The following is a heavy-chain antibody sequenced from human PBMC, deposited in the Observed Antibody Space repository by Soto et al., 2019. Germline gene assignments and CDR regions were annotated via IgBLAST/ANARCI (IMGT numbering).Heavy chain of an antibody. CDR3: AKGPKGNYDSSGYESHFDY. D-gene: IGHD3-22*01. J-gene: IGHJ4*02. Sequence: GGSLRLSCAASGFTFNVYAMNWVRQAPGKGLEWVSGISWNSGSTGYAVSVKGRFTISRYNAKNSLYLQMNSLRAEDTALYYCAKGPKGNYDSSGYESHFDYWGQGTLVTVSS. V-gene: IGHV3-9*01. CDR2: ISWNSGST. CDR1: GFTFNVYA.